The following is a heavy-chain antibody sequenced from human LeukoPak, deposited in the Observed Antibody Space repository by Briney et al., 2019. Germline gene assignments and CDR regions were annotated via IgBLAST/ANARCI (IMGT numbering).Heavy chain of an antibody. D-gene: IGHD6-13*01. CDR1: GGSIRSSSHY. CDR3: ARTNPRRQQLVRVSADY. J-gene: IGHJ4*02. CDR2: ILYSGST. Sequence: SETLSLTCTVSGGSIRSSSHYWGWIRQPPGKGLEWIGNILYSGSTYYNPSLKSRVTISVDTSKNQFSLKLSSVTAADTAVYYCARTNPRRQQLVRVSADYWGQGTLVTVSS. V-gene: IGHV4-39*07.